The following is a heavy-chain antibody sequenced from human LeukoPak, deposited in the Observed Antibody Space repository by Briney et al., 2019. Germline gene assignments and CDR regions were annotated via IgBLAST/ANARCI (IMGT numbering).Heavy chain of an antibody. V-gene: IGHV3-23*01. J-gene: IGHJ4*02. D-gene: IGHD3-3*01. CDR3: VRNDTSGVGLDY. CDR1: GFTFSNHA. Sequence: PGESLRLSCAASGFTFSNHAMTWVRQAPGKGLEWVSNISDRGTSINYAVSVKGRFSISRDNAKSTLYLQMNSLRDEDTAVYYCVRNDTSGVGLDYWGQGSLVTVSS. CDR2: ISDRGTSI.